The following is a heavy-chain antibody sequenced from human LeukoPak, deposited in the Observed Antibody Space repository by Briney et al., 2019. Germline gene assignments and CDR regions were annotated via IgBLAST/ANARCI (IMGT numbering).Heavy chain of an antibody. Sequence: GGSLRLSCAASGFTFSTYGMTWVRQAPGKGLEWVSSISSSSLYIYYADSVKGRFTISRDNAKNSLFLQMNSLRAEDTAVYYCARPDYDSSGCFDYWGQGTLVTVSS. D-gene: IGHD3-22*01. V-gene: IGHV3-21*01. CDR3: ARPDYDSSGCFDY. CDR2: ISSSSLYI. CDR1: GFTFSTYG. J-gene: IGHJ4*02.